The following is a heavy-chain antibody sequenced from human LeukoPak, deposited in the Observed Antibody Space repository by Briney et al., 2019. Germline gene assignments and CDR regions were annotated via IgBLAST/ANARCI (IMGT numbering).Heavy chain of an antibody. CDR2: IRYDGSNK. CDR3: AKSVEMATIPDY. J-gene: IGHJ4*02. CDR1: GFSFSSYG. D-gene: IGHD5-24*01. Sequence: GGSLRLSCAASGFSFSSYGMHWVRQAPGKGLEWVAFIRYDGSNKYYADSVKGRFTISRDNSKNTLYLQMNSLRAEDTAVYYCAKSVEMATIPDYWGQGTLVTVSS. V-gene: IGHV3-30*02.